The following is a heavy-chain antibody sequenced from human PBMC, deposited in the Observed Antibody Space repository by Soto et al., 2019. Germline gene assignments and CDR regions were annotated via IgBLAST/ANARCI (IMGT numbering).Heavy chain of an antibody. J-gene: IGHJ6*02. D-gene: IGHD6-13*01. V-gene: IGHV3-7*01. CDR3: ARDGVAAVVYYYDGMDV. Sequence: PGGSLRLSCAASGFTFSSYWMSWVRQAPGKGLEWVANIKQDGSEKYYVDSVKGRFTISRDNAKNSLYLQMNSLRAEDTAVYYCARDGVAAVVYYYDGMDVCGQVTTVTVSS. CDR2: IKQDGSEK. CDR1: GFTFSSYW.